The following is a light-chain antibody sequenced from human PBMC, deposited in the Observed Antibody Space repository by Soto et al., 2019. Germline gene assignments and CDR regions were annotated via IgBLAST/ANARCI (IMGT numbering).Light chain of an antibody. J-gene: IGKJ4*01. Sequence: DLQMTQSPSSLSASVGDRVTITCQASQDISNYLNWYQQKPGKAPKLLIYDASNLETGVPSRFSGSGSGTHFTFTISSLQSEDIATYYCQQYDNLVTFGGGTKVDIK. CDR2: DAS. CDR1: QDISNY. CDR3: QQYDNLVT. V-gene: IGKV1-33*01.